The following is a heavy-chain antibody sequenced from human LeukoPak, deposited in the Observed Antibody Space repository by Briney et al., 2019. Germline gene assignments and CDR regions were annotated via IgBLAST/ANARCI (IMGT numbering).Heavy chain of an antibody. Sequence: SETLSLTCAVYGGSFSGYYWSWIRQPPGKGLEWIGEINHSGSTNYNPSLKSRVTISVDTSKNQFSLKLSSVTAADTAVYYCARDGYRKVYWGQGTLVTVSS. D-gene: IGHD5-24*01. J-gene: IGHJ4*02. CDR3: ARDGYRKVY. CDR1: GGSFSGYY. V-gene: IGHV4-34*01. CDR2: INHSGST.